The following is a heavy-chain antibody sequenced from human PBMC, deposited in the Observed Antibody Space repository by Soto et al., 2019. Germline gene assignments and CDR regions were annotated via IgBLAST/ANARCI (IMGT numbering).Heavy chain of an antibody. D-gene: IGHD6-6*01. CDR3: ARVFGQLVRDAFDI. CDR1: GFTFGIYS. V-gene: IGHV3-21*01. J-gene: IGHJ3*02. Sequence: PGGSLRLCCAASGFTFGIYSMYWVRQAPGKGLEWVSSISSSSSFIYYADSVKGRFTISRDNAKNSLYLQMNSLRAEDTAVYYCARVFGQLVRDAFDIWGQGTMVTVSS. CDR2: ISSSSSFI.